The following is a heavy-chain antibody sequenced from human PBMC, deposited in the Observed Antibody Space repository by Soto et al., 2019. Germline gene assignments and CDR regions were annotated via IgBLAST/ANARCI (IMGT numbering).Heavy chain of an antibody. CDR2: ISAHTGSS. CDR1: GYTFTSSG. V-gene: IGHV1-18*01. D-gene: IGHD3-22*01. J-gene: IGHJ3*01. Sequence: GASVKVSFKAAGYTFTSSGRSWVRQAPGQGLEWMGWISAHTGSSEYAQRFQGRVTMTTDRSTSTAYMELRSLRSDDTAVYYCARAFFYQGSDSRGYSFDAFDFWGPGTLVTVSS. CDR3: ARAFFYQGSDSRGYSFDAFDF.